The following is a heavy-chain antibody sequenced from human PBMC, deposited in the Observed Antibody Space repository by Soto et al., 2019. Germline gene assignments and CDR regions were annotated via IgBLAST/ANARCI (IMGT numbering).Heavy chain of an antibody. CDR1: GYTFTSFD. D-gene: IGHD1-26*01. Sequence: ASVKVSCKASGYTFTSFDINWVRQASGQGLEWMGWMNPNSGNTIYAQKFQGRVTMTRNTSINTAYMELSSLRSDDTALYYCARIVLPSSNQITGFGPGGQGPPVTVSS. CDR3: ARIVLPSSNQITGFGP. V-gene: IGHV1-8*01. CDR2: MNPNSGNT. J-gene: IGHJ5*02.